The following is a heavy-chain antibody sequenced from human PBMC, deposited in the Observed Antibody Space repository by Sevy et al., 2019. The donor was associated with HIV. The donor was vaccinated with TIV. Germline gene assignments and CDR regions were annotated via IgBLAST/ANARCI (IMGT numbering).Heavy chain of an antibody. V-gene: IGHV3-7*01. D-gene: IGHD2-2*02. Sequence: GGSLRLSCAASGFTFSYYWMSWVRQAPGKGLEWVANIKQDGSEKYYVDSVKGRFTISRDNAKNSLYLQMNSLRAEDTAVDYCARDRDGSSTGGYTGVRGYFDYWGQGTLVTVSS. J-gene: IGHJ4*02. CDR3: ARDRDGSSTGGYTGVRGYFDY. CDR1: GFTFSYYW. CDR2: IKQDGSEK.